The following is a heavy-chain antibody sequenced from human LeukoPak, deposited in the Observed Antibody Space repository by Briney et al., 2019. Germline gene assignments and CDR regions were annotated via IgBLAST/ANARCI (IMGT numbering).Heavy chain of an antibody. D-gene: IGHD1-26*01. V-gene: IGHV1-2*02. J-gene: IGHJ4*02. CDR2: LNPTSGGR. CDR3: ASLGSPPAEFDY. CDR1: GYTFTGYD. Sequence: GGSVKVSCKASGYTFTGYDIHRGPQAPGQGREWMGGLNPTSGGRNYARKFQGTVTMTRDTSISTAYMGLSRLRSDDTAVYYCASLGSPPAEFDYWGQGSLVIVSS.